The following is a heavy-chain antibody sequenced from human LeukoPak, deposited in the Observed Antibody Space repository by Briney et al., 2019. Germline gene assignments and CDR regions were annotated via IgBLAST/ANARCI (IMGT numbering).Heavy chain of an antibody. CDR1: GFTFSSYA. V-gene: IGHV3-23*01. CDR2: ISGSGGST. Sequence: GGSLRLSCAASGFTFSSYAMSRVRQAPGKGLEWVSAISGSGGSTYYADSVKGRFTISRDNSKNTLYLQMNSLRAEDTAVYYCAKARTLVGATTLGLFDYWGQGTLVTVSS. J-gene: IGHJ4*02. CDR3: AKARTLVGATTLGLFDY. D-gene: IGHD1-26*01.